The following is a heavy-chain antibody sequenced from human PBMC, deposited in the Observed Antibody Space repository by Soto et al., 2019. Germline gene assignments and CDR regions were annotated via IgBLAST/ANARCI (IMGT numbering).Heavy chain of an antibody. Sequence: GESLKNSCKGSGYSFTSYWIGWVRQMPGKGLEWMGIIHPSDFDTRYSPSFQGQVTISADKSISTAYLQWSSLRASDTAMYYCAIHSTGYEDSWGQGTLVTVSS. CDR2: IHPSDFDT. CDR3: AIHSTGYEDS. CDR1: GYSFTSYW. J-gene: IGHJ5*02. V-gene: IGHV5-51*01. D-gene: IGHD5-12*01.